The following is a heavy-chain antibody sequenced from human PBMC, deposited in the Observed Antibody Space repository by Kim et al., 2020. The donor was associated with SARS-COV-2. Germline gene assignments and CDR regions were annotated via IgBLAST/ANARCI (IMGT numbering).Heavy chain of an antibody. D-gene: IGHD3-3*01. CDR1: GFTFSVYA. Sequence: GGSLRLSCEASGFTFSVYAMSWVRQAPGKRPEWVSGISGSGTNTYFAASVTGRFTISRDNSKDTLYLQMNSLRAEDTAVYYCAKDGHFDFWSGYSHYIDVWRKGPAVTVPS. CDR2: ISGSGTNT. V-gene: IGHV3-23*01. J-gene: IGHJ6*03. CDR3: AKDGHFDFWSGYSHYIDV.